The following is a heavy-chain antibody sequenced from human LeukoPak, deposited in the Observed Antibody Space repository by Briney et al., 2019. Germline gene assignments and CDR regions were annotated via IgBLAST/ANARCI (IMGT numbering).Heavy chain of an antibody. CDR1: GGSISSYY. V-gene: IGHV4-4*07. Sequence: SETLSLTCTVSGGSISSYYWSWIRQPAGKGLEWIGRIYTSGSTNYNPSLKSRVTMSVDTSKNQFSLKLSSVTAADTAVYYCARDGDHYYDTYYDYWGQGTLVTVSS. CDR2: IYTSGST. CDR3: ARDGDHYYDTYYDY. D-gene: IGHD3-22*01. J-gene: IGHJ4*02.